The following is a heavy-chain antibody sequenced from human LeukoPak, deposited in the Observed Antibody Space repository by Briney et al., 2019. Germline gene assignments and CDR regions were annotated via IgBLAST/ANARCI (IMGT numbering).Heavy chain of an antibody. Sequence: GESLKISCKGSGYSFTTYWIGWVRQMPGKGLEWMGIIYPGDSDTRYSPSFQGQVTISADKSISTAYLQWSSLKASDTAMYYCARGEFGGVIVIPYYFDCWGQGTLVTVSS. CDR3: ARGEFGGVIVIPYYFDC. J-gene: IGHJ4*02. CDR1: GYSFTTYW. D-gene: IGHD3-16*02. CDR2: IYPGDSDT. V-gene: IGHV5-51*01.